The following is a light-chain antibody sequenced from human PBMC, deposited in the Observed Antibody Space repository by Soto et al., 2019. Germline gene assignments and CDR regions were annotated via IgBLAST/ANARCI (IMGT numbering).Light chain of an antibody. Sequence: QSALTQPASVSGSPGQSITISCTGTSSDVGGYNYVSWYQQHPGKAPNLMIYEVTNRPSGVSNHFSGSKSGNTASLTISGLQAEDEADYYCSSYTSSSIVIFGGGTKLTVL. V-gene: IGLV2-14*01. CDR2: EVT. J-gene: IGLJ2*01. CDR3: SSYTSSSIVI. CDR1: SSDVGGYNY.